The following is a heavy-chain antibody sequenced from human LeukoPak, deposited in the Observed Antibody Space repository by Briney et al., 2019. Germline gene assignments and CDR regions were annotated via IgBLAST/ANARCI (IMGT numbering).Heavy chain of an antibody. CDR2: ITTSGGTT. D-gene: IGHD3-10*01. J-gene: IGHJ4*02. V-gene: IGHV3-23*01. Sequence: GGSLRLSCAASGFTFSSFAMSWVRQAPGKGLEWVSGITTSGGTTYYADSVMGRFTISRDNSKNTLYLQMNSLRAEDTAVYYCAKDYDGSGTYFDYWGQGTLVTVSS. CDR3: AKDYDGSGTYFDY. CDR1: GFTFSSFA.